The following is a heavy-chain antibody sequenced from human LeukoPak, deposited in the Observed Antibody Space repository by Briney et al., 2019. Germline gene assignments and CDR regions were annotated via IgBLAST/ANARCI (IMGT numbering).Heavy chain of an antibody. CDR1: GGSISNYF. Sequence: SETLSLTCTVSGGSISNYFWSWIRQPPGKGLEWIGYISTSGGTYYNPSLKSRVTIAADTSKNHFSLKLSSVTAADTAVYYCARGDFWSAYYSSYYYMDVWGKGTTVTVSS. D-gene: IGHD3-3*01. CDR3: ARGDFWSAYYSSYYYMDV. CDR2: ISTSGGT. V-gene: IGHV4-4*09. J-gene: IGHJ6*03.